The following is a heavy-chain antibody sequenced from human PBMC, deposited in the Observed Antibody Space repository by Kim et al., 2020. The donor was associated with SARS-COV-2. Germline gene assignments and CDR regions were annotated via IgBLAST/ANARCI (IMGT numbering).Heavy chain of an antibody. V-gene: IGHV3-33*01. CDR2: VWFDGSDR. CDR3: ARGGFGGTYYFDY. CDR1: GFTFSNYG. D-gene: IGHD3-10*01. J-gene: IGHJ4*02. Sequence: GGSLRLSCAASGFTFSNYGMHWVRQSPGKGLEWVAIVWFDGSDRYYADSVKGRFTISRDNSKNTLYLQMYSLRAEDSAVYYCARGGFGGTYYFDYWGQGTLVTVSS.